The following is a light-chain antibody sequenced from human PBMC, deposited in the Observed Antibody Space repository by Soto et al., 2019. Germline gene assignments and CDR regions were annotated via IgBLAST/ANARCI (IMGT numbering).Light chain of an antibody. J-gene: IGKJ2*01. CDR2: DAS. CDR3: QQYNSYQYT. Sequence: DIQMTQSPSTLSASVGDRVTITCRASQSVSHWLAWYQQKPGKAPKALIYDASTLETGVPSRFSGSGSGTDFTLTISSLQPDDFATYYCQQYNSYQYTFXQGTKL. CDR1: QSVSHW. V-gene: IGKV1-5*01.